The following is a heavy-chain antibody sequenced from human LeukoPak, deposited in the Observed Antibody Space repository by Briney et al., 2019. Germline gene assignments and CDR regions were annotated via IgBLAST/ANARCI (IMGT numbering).Heavy chain of an antibody. V-gene: IGHV4-59*08. CDR1: GGSMRNNY. CDR2: IYYAGGT. Sequence: PSETLSLTCTVSGGSMRNNYWAWIRQPPGKGLEYIGYIYYAGGTNYNPSLKTRVTISVDTSKNQFSLKLNSVTAADTAVYFCAKYGGSGWVIDYWGQGTLVTVSS. D-gene: IGHD6-19*01. J-gene: IGHJ4*02. CDR3: AKYGGSGWVIDY.